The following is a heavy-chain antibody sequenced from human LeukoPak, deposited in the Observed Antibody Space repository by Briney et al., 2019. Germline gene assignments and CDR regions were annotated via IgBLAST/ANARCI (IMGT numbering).Heavy chain of an antibody. Sequence: KSSETLSLTCTVSGGSISSHYWSWIRQPPGKGLEWIGYIYYSGSTNYNPSLKSRVTISVDTSKNQFSLKLSSVTAADTAVYYCARGSTPHGYWGQGTLVTVSS. J-gene: IGHJ4*02. V-gene: IGHV4-59*11. CDR3: ARGSTPHGY. CDR2: IYYSGST. CDR1: GGSISSHY.